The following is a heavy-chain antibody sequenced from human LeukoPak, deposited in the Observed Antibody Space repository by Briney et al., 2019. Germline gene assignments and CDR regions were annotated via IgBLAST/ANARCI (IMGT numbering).Heavy chain of an antibody. J-gene: IGHJ6*02. V-gene: IGHV4-39*07. Sequence: SETLSLTCTVSGDSINNNNYYWGWIRQPPGKGLEWIGNIYYNGRTYYSPSLKSRGTISVDTSNNQFSLKLSSVTAADTAVYYCARDTGSSWSPHWYYYGMDVWGQGTTVTVSS. CDR3: ARDTGSSWSPHWYYYGMDV. CDR2: IYYNGRT. CDR1: GDSINNNNYY. D-gene: IGHD6-13*01.